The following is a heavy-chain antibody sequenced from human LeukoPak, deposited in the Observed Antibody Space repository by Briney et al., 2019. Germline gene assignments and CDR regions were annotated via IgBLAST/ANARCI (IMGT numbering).Heavy chain of an antibody. CDR1: GFSLSTSGMC. Sequence: SGPALVKPTQTLTLTCTFSGFSLSTSGMCVSWIRQPPGKGLEWIGYIYNSGSTNYNPSLKSRVTMSVDTSKNQFSLKLSSVTAADTAIYYCARTYFPRGAFDIWGLGTMVTVSS. CDR2: IYNSGST. J-gene: IGHJ3*02. V-gene: IGHV4-61*08. D-gene: IGHD3-9*01. CDR3: ARTYFPRGAFDI.